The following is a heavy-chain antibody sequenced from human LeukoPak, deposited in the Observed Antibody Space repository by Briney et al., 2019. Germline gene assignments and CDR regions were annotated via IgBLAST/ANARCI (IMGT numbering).Heavy chain of an antibody. CDR2: INPNSGGT. J-gene: IGHJ4*02. D-gene: IGHD5-24*01. CDR1: GYTFTDYY. CDR3: ARIGYNHYFDY. V-gene: IGHV1-2*02. Sequence: GASVKVSCKASGYTFTDYYLHWVRQAPGQGLEWMGWINPNSGGTNYAQTFQGRVTMTRDTSITTAYLELSRLRSDDTAVYYCARIGYNHYFDYWGQRTLVTVSS.